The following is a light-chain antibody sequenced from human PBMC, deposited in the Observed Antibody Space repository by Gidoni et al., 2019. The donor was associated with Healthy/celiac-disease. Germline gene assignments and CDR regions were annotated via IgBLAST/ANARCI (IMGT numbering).Light chain of an antibody. CDR1: QGISSY. J-gene: IGKJ5*01. CDR2: AAS. V-gene: IGKV1-9*01. CDR3: QQLNNT. Sequence: IQLTQSPSSLSASVGDRVTITCRASQGISSYLAWYQQKPGKAPKLLIYAASTLQSGVPSRFSGSGSGTDFTLTISSLQPEDFATYYCQQLNNTFGQXTRLEIK.